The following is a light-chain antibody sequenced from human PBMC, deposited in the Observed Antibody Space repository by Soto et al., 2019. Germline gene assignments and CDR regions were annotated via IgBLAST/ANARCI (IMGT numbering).Light chain of an antibody. J-gene: IGKJ3*01. CDR3: QQYSDFLIS. V-gene: IGKV1-5*01. CDR2: DAS. Sequence: DIQMTQSPSTLSASVGDRFTITCRASQSIIRSLAWYQQKPGKAPSLLIYDASSLEGGVPSRFSGSGFGTEFTLTIDILHPDDFATYYCQQYSDFLISFGPGTTVDFK. CDR1: QSIIRS.